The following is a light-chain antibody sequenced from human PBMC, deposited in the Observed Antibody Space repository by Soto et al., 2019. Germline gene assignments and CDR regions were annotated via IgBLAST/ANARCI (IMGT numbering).Light chain of an antibody. CDR2: KAS. CDR3: QQFNSYSLMYT. J-gene: IGKJ2*01. CDR1: QRISTW. V-gene: IGKV1-5*03. Sequence: DIQMTQFPSTLSASVGDRVTITCRASQRISTWLAWYQQKPGKAPKLLIYKASNLESGVPSRFRGSGSGTEFTLTISSLQPDDFATYYCQQFNSYSLMYTFGQGTKLEIK.